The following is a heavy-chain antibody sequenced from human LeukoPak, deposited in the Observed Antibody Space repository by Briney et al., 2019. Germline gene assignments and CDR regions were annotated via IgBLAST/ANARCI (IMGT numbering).Heavy chain of an antibody. Sequence: GGSLRLSCAASGFTVGSNYMSWVRQAPGKGLEWVSVIYSGGSTYYADSVKGRFTISRDNSKNTLYLQMNSLRAEDTAVYYCARSGLLRARSYFDYWGQGTLVTVSS. D-gene: IGHD1-26*01. J-gene: IGHJ4*02. CDR2: IYSGGST. CDR3: ARSGLLRARSYFDY. V-gene: IGHV3-53*01. CDR1: GFTVGSNY.